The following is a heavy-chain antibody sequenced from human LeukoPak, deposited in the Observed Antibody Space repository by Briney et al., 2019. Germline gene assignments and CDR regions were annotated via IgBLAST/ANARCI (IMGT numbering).Heavy chain of an antibody. CDR2: IYYSGST. D-gene: IGHD3-22*01. V-gene: IGHV4-34*09. Sequence: SEALSLTCAVYGGSFSGYYWSWIRQPPGKGLEWIGYIYYSGSTYYNPSLKSRVTISVDTSKNQFSLKLSSVTAADTAVYYCARGYYYDSSGYYYRYNWFDPWGQGTLVTVSS. CDR1: GGSFSGYY. J-gene: IGHJ5*02. CDR3: ARGYYYDSSGYYYRYNWFDP.